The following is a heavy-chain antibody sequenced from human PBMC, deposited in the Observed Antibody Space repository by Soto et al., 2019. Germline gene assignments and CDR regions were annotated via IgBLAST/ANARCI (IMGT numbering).Heavy chain of an antibody. CDR1: GFTFSSYE. V-gene: IGHV3-48*03. CDR3: ARGQYSSGGGYFDY. Sequence: EVQLVESGGGLVQPGGSLRLSCAASGFTFSSYEMNWVRQAPGKGLEWVSYISSSGITIYYADSVKGRFTISRDNAKNSLYLQMNSVRAEDTAFYDCARGQYSSGGGYFDYWGQETLVTVSS. D-gene: IGHD6-19*01. J-gene: IGHJ4*02. CDR2: ISSSGITI.